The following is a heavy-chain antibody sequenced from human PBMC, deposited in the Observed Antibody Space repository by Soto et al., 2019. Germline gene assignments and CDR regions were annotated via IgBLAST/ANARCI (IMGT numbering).Heavy chain of an antibody. CDR3: ASIGEPYYYYYYMDV. Sequence: GGSLRLSCAASGFTFSNYGMHWVRQAPGKGLEWVAVIWYDGSNKYYADSVKGRFTISRDNSKNTLYLQMNSLRAEDTAVYYCASIGEPYYYYYYMDVWGKGTTVTVSS. D-gene: IGHD3-10*01. V-gene: IGHV3-33*01. CDR1: GFTFSNYG. CDR2: IWYDGSNK. J-gene: IGHJ6*03.